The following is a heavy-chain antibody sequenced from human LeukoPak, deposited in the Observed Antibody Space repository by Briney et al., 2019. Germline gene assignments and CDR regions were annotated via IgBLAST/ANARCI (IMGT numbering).Heavy chain of an antibody. Sequence: ASVKVSCKASGYTFTGYYMHWVRQAPGQGLEWMGWINPNSGGTNYAQKFQGRVTMTRDTSISTAYMELSRLRSDDTAVYYCARVVYYDSSGSRGLDYWDQGTLVTVSS. CDR2: INPNSGGT. CDR3: ARVVYYDSSGSRGLDY. J-gene: IGHJ4*02. D-gene: IGHD3-22*01. CDR1: GYTFTGYY. V-gene: IGHV1-2*02.